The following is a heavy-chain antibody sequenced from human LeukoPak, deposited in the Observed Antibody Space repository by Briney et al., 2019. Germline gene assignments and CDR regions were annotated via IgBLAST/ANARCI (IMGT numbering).Heavy chain of an antibody. CDR2: IYYSGST. D-gene: IGHD3-10*01. Sequence: NPSETLSLTCTVSGGSISSSSYYWGWIRQPPGKGLEWIGSIYYSGSTYYNPSLKSRVTISVDTSKNQFSLKLSSVTAADTAVYYCASLGHLLWFGELFGHFQHWGQGTLVTVSS. V-gene: IGHV4-39*01. J-gene: IGHJ1*01. CDR1: GGSISSSSYY. CDR3: ASLGHLLWFGELFGHFQH.